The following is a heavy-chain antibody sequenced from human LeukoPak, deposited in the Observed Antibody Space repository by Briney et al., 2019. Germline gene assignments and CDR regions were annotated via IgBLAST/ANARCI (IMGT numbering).Heavy chain of an antibody. CDR1: GYTFTSYG. CDR2: ISAYNGNT. Sequence: GASVKVSCKASGYTFTSYGISWVRQAPGQGLEWMGWISAYNGNTNYAQKLQGRVTMTTDTSTSTAYMELRSLRSDDTAVYYCARDLRDSSGYNLIDYWGQGTLVTVSS. V-gene: IGHV1-18*01. J-gene: IGHJ4*02. CDR3: ARDLRDSSGYNLIDY. D-gene: IGHD3-22*01.